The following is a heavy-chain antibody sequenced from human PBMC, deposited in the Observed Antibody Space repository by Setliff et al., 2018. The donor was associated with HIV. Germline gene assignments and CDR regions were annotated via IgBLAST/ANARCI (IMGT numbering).Heavy chain of an antibody. CDR3: AKVDNGHCTSASCRDFDH. V-gene: IGHV3-23*01. CDR1: EFTLSGYS. Sequence: PGGSLRLSCAASEFTLSGYSMSWVRQVPGKGLEWVSAIDPSGSRIFYSDSVKGRFTISRDNSKNTLYLQMNSLTAEDTAVYYCAKVDNGHCTSASCRDFDHWGQGTLVTVSS. CDR2: IDPSGSRI. J-gene: IGHJ4*02. D-gene: IGHD2-2*03.